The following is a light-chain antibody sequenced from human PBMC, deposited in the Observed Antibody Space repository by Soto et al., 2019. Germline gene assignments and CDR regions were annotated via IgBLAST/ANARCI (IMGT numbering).Light chain of an antibody. V-gene: IGLV2-14*01. CDR1: SSDVGGYNY. Sequence: QSALTQPASVSGSPGQSIPISCTGTSSDVGGYNYVSWYQQHPGKAPKLMIYDVSNRPSGVSNRFSGSKSGNTASLTISGLQAEDEADDYCSSYTSSSTLYVFGTGTKVTVL. CDR2: DVS. CDR3: SSYTSSSTLYV. J-gene: IGLJ1*01.